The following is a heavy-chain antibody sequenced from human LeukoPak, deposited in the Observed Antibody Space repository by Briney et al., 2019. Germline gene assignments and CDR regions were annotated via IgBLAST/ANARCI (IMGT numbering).Heavy chain of an antibody. CDR3: ARDHGPPGWFDP. J-gene: IGHJ5*02. D-gene: IGHD3-10*01. V-gene: IGHV4-61*02. CDR2: IYTSGST. Sequence: PSETLSLTCTVSGGSISSGSYYWSWIRQPAGKGLEWIGRIYTSGSTNYNPSLKSRVTISVDTSKNQFSLKLSSVTAADTAVYYCARDHGPPGWFDPWGQGTLVTVSS. CDR1: GGSISSGSYY.